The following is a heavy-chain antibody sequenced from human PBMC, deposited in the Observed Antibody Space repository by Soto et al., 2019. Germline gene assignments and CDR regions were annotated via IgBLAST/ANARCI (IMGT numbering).Heavy chain of an antibody. CDR2: ISARGGSS. Sequence: EVQLLESGGDLVQPGGSLRLACAASGFSFSSYAMVWVRRAPGKGLEWVSVISARGGSSYFADSVKGRFTISRDNSKNVLSLEMNSLRAEDTGTDFCAKGSIEYSASVDHWGHGTLVLVSS. J-gene: IGHJ4*01. V-gene: IGHV3-23*01. D-gene: IGHD5-12*01. CDR1: GFSFSSYA. CDR3: AKGSIEYSASVDH.